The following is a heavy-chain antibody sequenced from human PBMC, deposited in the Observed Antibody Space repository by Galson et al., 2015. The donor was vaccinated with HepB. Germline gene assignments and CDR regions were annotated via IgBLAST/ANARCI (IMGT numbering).Heavy chain of an antibody. CDR2: IIPIFGTA. D-gene: IGHD2-21*01. V-gene: IGHV1-69*13. J-gene: IGHJ4*02. CDR1: GGTFSSYA. CDR3: ARASYCGGDCYQGEFDY. Sequence: SVKVSCKASGGTFSSYAISWVRQAPGQGLEWMGGIIPIFGTANYAQKFQGRVTITADESTSTAYMELSSLRAEDTAVYYCARASYCGGDCYQGEFDYWGQGTLVTVSS.